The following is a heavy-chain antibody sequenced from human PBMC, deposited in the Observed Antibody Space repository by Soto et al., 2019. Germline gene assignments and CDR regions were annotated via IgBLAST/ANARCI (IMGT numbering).Heavy chain of an antibody. CDR1: GFTFSNYW. V-gene: IGHV3-74*02. CDR3: ARGHCVGGTCYSSAGSFYYYMDV. J-gene: IGHJ6*03. CDR2: INSDGSVS. Sequence: EVQQVESGGGLVQPGGSLRLSCAASGFTFSNYWMYWVRQAPGKGLEWVSRINSDGSVSSYADSVKGRLTISRDNVKNTLYLQMDSLIAEDTAVYYCARGHCVGGTCYSSAGSFYYYMDVWGKGTTVTVFS. D-gene: IGHD2-15*01.